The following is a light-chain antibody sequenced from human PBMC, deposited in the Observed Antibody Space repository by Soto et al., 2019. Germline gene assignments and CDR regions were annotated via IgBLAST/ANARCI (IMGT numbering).Light chain of an antibody. CDR2: ANS. V-gene: IGKV3-11*01. CDR3: QQRSSWPFT. CDR1: QNINSY. J-gene: IGKJ3*01. Sequence: EIVLTQSPATLSLSPWERATLSCRASQNINSYLAWYPQKPGQAPRLLIYANSNMATSIPARFSGSGSGTDFTLSISSLEPEDFAVYYGQQRSSWPFTFGPGTKVDIK.